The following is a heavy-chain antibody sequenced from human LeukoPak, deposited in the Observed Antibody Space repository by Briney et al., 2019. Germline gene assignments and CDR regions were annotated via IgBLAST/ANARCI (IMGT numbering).Heavy chain of an antibody. CDR1: GYTFTSYG. CDR3: ARVRPATYSSGYYYVDY. V-gene: IGHV1-18*01. CDR2: ISAYNGNT. D-gene: IGHD3-22*01. J-gene: IGHJ4*02. Sequence: ASVKVSCKASGYTFTSYGISWVRQAPGQGLEWMGWISAYNGNTNYAQKLQGRVTMTTDTSTSTAYMELRSLRSDDTAVYCCARVRPATYSSGYYYVDYWGQGTLVTVSS.